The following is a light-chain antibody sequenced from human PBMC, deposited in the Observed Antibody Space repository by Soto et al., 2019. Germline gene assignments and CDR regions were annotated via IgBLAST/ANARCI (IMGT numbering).Light chain of an antibody. CDR2: EVS. CDR1: SSDVGGYNF. J-gene: IGLJ1*01. Sequence: QSALTQPPSASGSPGQSVTISCTGTSSDVGGYNFVAWYQQHPGKAPKLMISEVSKRPSGVPDRFSGSKSGNTASLTVSGLQAEDEADYYCSSYAGSKIFVFGTGTKLTVL. CDR3: SSYAGSKIFV. V-gene: IGLV2-8*01.